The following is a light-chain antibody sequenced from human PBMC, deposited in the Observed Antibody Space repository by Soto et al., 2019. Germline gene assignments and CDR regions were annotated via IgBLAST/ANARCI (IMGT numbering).Light chain of an antibody. V-gene: IGKV1-12*01. CDR3: QQTTNFLLT. Sequence: DIQMTQSPSSVSAXXXXXXXXXXXANQDISTWLAWYQQKPGKAPQVLIFAASRLENGVPSRFSGSGSGTHFTLTITSLQPEDFATYYCQQTTNFLLTFGLGTRLEI. CDR1: QDISTW. CDR2: AAS. J-gene: IGKJ5*01.